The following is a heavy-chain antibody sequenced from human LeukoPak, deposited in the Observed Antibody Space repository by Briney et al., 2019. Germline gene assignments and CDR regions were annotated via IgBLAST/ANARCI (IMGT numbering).Heavy chain of an antibody. D-gene: IGHD3-10*01. CDR2: INPNSGGT. J-gene: IGHJ4*02. Sequence: GASVKVSCKASGYTFTSYYMHWVRQAPGQGLEWMGWINPNSGGTNYAQKFQGWVTMTRDTSITTVYMELTSLKSDDTAVYYCARDRTTMIRGVTLPLNYFDSWGQGTLVTVSS. V-gene: IGHV1-2*04. CDR3: ARDRTTMIRGVTLPLNYFDS. CDR1: GYTFTSYY.